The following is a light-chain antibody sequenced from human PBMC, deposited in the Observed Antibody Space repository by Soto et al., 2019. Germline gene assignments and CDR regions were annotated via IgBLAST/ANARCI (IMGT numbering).Light chain of an antibody. Sequence: AIQMTQSPSFLSASVGDRVTITCRSRHYIRDDVGWYQQKPGKAPRLLIFGAYKLQSGVPSRFSGSGSAKEFTLTISSLQPEDFATYYCLQDYSNPLTFGGGTKVEI. CDR1: HYIRDD. J-gene: IGKJ4*01. CDR2: GAY. V-gene: IGKV1-6*02. CDR3: LQDYSNPLT.